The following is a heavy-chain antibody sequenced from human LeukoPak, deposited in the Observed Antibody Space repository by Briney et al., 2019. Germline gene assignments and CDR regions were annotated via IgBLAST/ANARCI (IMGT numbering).Heavy chain of an antibody. CDR3: ARSGSYAYNWFDP. V-gene: IGHV1-2*02. CDR2: INPNSGGT. Sequence: ASVKVSCKASGYTFTGYYLHWVRQAPGQGLEGMGWINPNSGGTNYAHKFQGRVTVTRDTSISTAYMELSRLRSDDTAVYYCARSGSYAYNWFDPWGQGTLVTVSS. CDR1: GYTFTGYY. J-gene: IGHJ5*02. D-gene: IGHD1-26*01.